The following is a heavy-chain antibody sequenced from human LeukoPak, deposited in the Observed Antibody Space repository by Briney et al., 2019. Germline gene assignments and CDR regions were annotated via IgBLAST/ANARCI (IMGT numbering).Heavy chain of an antibody. CDR3: ARQRELAAGPHCSYGMDV. CDR1: GYTFTSYG. J-gene: IGHJ6*02. D-gene: IGHD6-13*01. CDR2: ICAYNGNT. V-gene: IGHV1-18*01. Sequence: ASVKVSCKASGYTFTSYGISWVRQAPGQGLEWMGWICAYNGNTNYGQTLQGRVTMTPDTSTSTAYMELRSLRSDDTAVYYCARQRELAAGPHCSYGMDVWGQGTTVTVSS.